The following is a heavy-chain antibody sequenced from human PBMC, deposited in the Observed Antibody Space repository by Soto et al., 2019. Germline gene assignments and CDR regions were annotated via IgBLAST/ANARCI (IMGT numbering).Heavy chain of an antibody. J-gene: IGHJ4*02. CDR1: GFTFSSYS. Sequence: GGSLRLSCAASGFTFSSYSMNWVRQAPGKGLEWVSSISSSSSYIYYADSVKGRFTISRDNAKNSLYLQMNSLRAEDTAVYYCARYYYDSSGYYSPLFDYWGQGTLVTVSS. D-gene: IGHD3-22*01. CDR3: ARYYYDSSGYYSPLFDY. V-gene: IGHV3-21*01. CDR2: ISSSSSYI.